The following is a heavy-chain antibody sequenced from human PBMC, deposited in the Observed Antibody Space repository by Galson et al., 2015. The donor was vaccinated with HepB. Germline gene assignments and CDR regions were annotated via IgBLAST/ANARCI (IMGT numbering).Heavy chain of an antibody. CDR2: IYTSGST. J-gene: IGHJ2*01. Sequence: ETLSLTCTVSGGSISSYYWSWIRQPAGKGLEWIGRIYTSGSTNYNPSLKSRVTMSVDTSKNQFSLKLSSVTAADTAVYYCAREPSDPPFTYTVTTWYFDLWGRGTLVTVSS. CDR3: AREPSDPPFTYTVTTWYFDL. D-gene: IGHD4-17*01. CDR1: GGSISSYY. V-gene: IGHV4-4*07.